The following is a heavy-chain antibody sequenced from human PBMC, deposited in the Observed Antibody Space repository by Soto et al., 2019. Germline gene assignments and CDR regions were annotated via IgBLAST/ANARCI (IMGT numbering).Heavy chain of an antibody. J-gene: IGHJ4*02. CDR1: AYTFTAYF. Sequence: ASVKVSCNASAYTFTAYFIHFLPRAPGQGVEWMGRINRNSGDTNYAQKFQGRVTMTRDTSISTAYMELGRLGSDDTAVYYCGRDANIRAALPSWSDYWGQGTLVTVSS. D-gene: IGHD6-6*01. CDR3: GRDANIRAALPSWSDY. CDR2: INRNSGDT. V-gene: IGHV1-2*02.